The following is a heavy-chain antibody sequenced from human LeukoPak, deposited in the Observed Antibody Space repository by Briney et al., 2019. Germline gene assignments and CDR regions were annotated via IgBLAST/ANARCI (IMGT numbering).Heavy chain of an antibody. CDR1: GGSFSGYY. D-gene: IGHD3-16*02. V-gene: IGHV4-34*01. Sequence: SETLSLTCAVYGGSFSGYYWGWIRQPPGKGLEWIGEVNHSGSTNYNPSLKSRVTISVDTSKNQFSLKLSSVTAADTAVYYCARRFMITFGGVIVMFHVYFDYWGQGTLVTVSS. CDR2: VNHSGST. CDR3: ARRFMITFGGVIVMFHVYFDY. J-gene: IGHJ4*02.